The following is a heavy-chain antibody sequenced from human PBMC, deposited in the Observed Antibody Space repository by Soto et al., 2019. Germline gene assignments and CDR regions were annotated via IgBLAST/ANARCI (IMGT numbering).Heavy chain of an antibody. Sequence: QVQLQESGPGLVKPSETLSLTCAVYGGSISSNKWWNWVRQPPGKGLEWIGEIYHSGSTNYNPSLKSRVTIELDKSKTQFSLKLTSVTAADSAVYYCARDDHIVVVPTSLGAMDVWGQGTTVTVSS. D-gene: IGHD2-2*01. J-gene: IGHJ6*02. CDR3: ARDDHIVVVPTSLGAMDV. CDR1: GGSISSNKW. CDR2: IYHSGST. V-gene: IGHV4-4*02.